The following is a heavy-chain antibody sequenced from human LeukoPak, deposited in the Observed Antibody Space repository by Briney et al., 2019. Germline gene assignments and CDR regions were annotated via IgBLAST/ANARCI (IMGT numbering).Heavy chain of an antibody. V-gene: IGHV3-23*01. D-gene: IGHD4-17*01. CDR3: ARDPYNGYYGDDYYYYMDV. Sequence: PGGSLRLSCSVSAFTFNTFDNFAMNWVRQAPGKGLEWVAAISESGASTYYAASVKGRFTISRDNSENTLYLQMHGLRAGDTAVYYCARDPYNGYYGDDYYYYMDVWGKGTTVTISS. CDR1: AFTFNTFDNFA. J-gene: IGHJ6*03. CDR2: ISESGAST.